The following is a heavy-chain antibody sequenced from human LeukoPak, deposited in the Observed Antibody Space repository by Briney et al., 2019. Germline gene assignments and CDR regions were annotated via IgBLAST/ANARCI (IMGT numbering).Heavy chain of an antibody. CDR1: GGSISSGSYY. J-gene: IGHJ4*02. D-gene: IGHD6-13*01. V-gene: IGHV4-61*02. Sequence: SQTLSLTCTVSGGSISSGSYYWRWIRQPAGKGLEWIGRIYTSGSTNYNPSLKSRVTISVDTSKNQFSLKLSSVTAADTAVYYCARATGTYFDYWGQGTLVTVSS. CDR2: IYTSGST. CDR3: ARATGTYFDY.